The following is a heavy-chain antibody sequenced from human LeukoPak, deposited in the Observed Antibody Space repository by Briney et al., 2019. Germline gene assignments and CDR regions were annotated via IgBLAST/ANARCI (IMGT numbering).Heavy chain of an antibody. J-gene: IGHJ3*02. CDR2: IYYSGST. CDR3: ARHTAPDYGAFDI. Sequence: SETLSLTCTVSGGSISSYYWSWIRQPPGKGLEWIGYIYYSGSTNYNPSLKSRVTISVDTSKNQFSLKLSSVTAADTAVYYCARHTAPDYGAFDIWGQGTMVTVSS. V-gene: IGHV4-59*08. CDR1: GGSISSYY. D-gene: IGHD4/OR15-4a*01.